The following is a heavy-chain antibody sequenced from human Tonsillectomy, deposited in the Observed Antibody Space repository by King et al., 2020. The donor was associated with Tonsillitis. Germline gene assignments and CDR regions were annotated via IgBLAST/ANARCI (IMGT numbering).Heavy chain of an antibody. J-gene: IGHJ6*02. D-gene: IGHD3-3*01. CDR2: ISYDGSNK. CDR1: GFTFSSYA. CDR3: ARGSAIFAPMDV. V-gene: IGHV3-30-3*01. Sequence: VQLVESGGGVVQPGRSLRLSCAASGFTFSSYAMHWVRQAPGKGLEWVAVISYDGSNKYYADSVKGRFTISRDNSKNTLYLQMNSLRAEDTAVYYCARGSAIFAPMDVWDQGTTVTVSS.